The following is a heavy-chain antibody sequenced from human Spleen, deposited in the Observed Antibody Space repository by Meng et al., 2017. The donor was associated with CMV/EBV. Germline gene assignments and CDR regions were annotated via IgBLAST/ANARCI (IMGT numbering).Heavy chain of an antibody. CDR3: ARDGKGEMATTFDY. V-gene: IGHV3-7*01. CDR2: IKQDGSEK. Sequence: GGSLRLSCAASGFTFSSYWMSWVRQAPGKGLEWVANIKQDGSEKYYVDSVKDRFTISRDNAKNSLYLQMNSLRAEDTAVYYCARDGKGEMATTFDYWGQGTLVTVSS. D-gene: IGHD5-24*01. J-gene: IGHJ4*02. CDR1: GFTFSSYW.